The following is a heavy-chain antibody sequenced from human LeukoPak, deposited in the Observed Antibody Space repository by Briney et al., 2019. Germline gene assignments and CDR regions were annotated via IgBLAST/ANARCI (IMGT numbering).Heavy chain of an antibody. Sequence: AAVKVSCKASGGTFSSYAISWVRQAPGQGLEWMGGIIAIFGTANYAQKFQGRVTITANESTSTAYMELSSLRSEDTAVYYCARGASVTMVRGVTPIYGMDVWGQGTTVTASS. D-gene: IGHD3-10*01. CDR1: GGTFSSYA. CDR2: IIAIFGTA. V-gene: IGHV1-69*13. CDR3: ARGASVTMVRGVTPIYGMDV. J-gene: IGHJ6*02.